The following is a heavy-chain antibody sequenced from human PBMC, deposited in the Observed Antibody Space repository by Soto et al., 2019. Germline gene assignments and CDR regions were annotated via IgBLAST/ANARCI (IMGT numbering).Heavy chain of an antibody. CDR3: ARIWEMATVAACDY. V-gene: IGHV5-51*01. J-gene: IGHJ4*02. D-gene: IGHD6-13*01. Sequence: PGESLKISCMGSGYTFTNYWIGWVRQMPGKGLEWMGIIYPGDSDTRYSPSFQGQVTISVDKSISTAYLQWSSLKASDTAMYYCARIWEMATVAACDYWGQGTLVTVSS. CDR2: IYPGDSDT. CDR1: GYTFTNYW.